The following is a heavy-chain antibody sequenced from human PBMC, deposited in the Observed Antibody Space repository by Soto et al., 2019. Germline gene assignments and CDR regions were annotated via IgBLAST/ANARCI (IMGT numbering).Heavy chain of an antibody. D-gene: IGHD3-10*01. CDR2: INWNGGST. CDR1: GFTFDDYG. CDR3: APLWFGEGPRAFDI. Sequence: EVQLVESGGGVVRPGGSLRLSCAASGFTFDDYGMSWVRQAPGKGLEWVSGINWNGGSTGYADSVKGRFTISSDNAKNSLYVQMNSLRAEDTALYHCAPLWFGEGPRAFDIWGQGTMVTVSS. J-gene: IGHJ3*02. V-gene: IGHV3-20*01.